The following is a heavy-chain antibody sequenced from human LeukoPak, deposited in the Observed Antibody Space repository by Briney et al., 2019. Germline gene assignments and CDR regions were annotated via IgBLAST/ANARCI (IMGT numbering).Heavy chain of an antibody. D-gene: IGHD6-6*01. CDR1: GGSISSYY. V-gene: IGHV4-59*08. CDR2: IYYSGST. CDR3: ARHPQWYSSSSPSFYFDY. J-gene: IGHJ4*02. Sequence: SETLSLTCTVSGGSISSYYWSWLRQPPGKGLEWIGYIYYSGSTNYNPSLKSRVTISVDTSKNQFSLKLSSVTAADTAVYYCARHPQWYSSSSPSFYFDYWGQGTLVTVSS.